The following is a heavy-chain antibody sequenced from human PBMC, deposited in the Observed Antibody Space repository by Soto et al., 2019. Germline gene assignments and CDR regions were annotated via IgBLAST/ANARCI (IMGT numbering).Heavy chain of an antibody. J-gene: IGHJ6*02. V-gene: IGHV3-23*01. D-gene: IGHD3-10*01. CDR1: GFTFSSYA. CDR2: ISGSGGST. CDR3: AKSYYGSGSYYYYYGMDV. Sequence: GESLRLSCAASGFTFSSYATSWVRQAPGKGLEWVSAISGSGGSTYYADSVKGRFTISRDNSKNTLYLQMNSLRAEDTAVYYCAKSYYGSGSYYYYYGMDVWGQGTTVTVSS.